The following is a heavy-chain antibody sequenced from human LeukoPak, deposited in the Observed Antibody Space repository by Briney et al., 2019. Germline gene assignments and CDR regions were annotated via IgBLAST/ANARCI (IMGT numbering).Heavy chain of an antibody. CDR3: AKSSSSWYRFDY. V-gene: IGHV3-23*01. CDR2: ISGSGGST. CDR1: GFTFSSYA. D-gene: IGHD6-13*01. J-gene: IGHJ4*02. Sequence: GGSLRLSCAASGFTFSSYAMSWVRQAPGEGLEWVSAISGSGGSTYYADSVKGRFTISRDNSKNTLYLQMNSLRAEDTAVYYCAKSSSSWYRFDYWGQGTLVTVSS.